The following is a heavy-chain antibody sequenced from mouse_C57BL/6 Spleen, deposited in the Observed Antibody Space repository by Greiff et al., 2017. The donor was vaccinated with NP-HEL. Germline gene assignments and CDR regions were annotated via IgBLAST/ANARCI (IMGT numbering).Heavy chain of an antibody. D-gene: IGHD2-4*01. CDR1: GYTFTSYG. Sequence: VQLQQSGAELARPGASVKLSCKASGYTFTSYGISWVKQRTGQGLEWIGEIYPRSGNTYYNEKFKGKATLTADKSSSTAYMELRSLTSEDSAVYFCASYDYDDSYWGQGTLVTVSA. J-gene: IGHJ3*01. V-gene: IGHV1-81*01. CDR3: ASYDYDDSY. CDR2: IYPRSGNT.